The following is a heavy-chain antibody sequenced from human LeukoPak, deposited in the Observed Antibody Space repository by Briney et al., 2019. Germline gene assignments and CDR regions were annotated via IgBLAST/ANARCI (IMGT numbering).Heavy chain of an antibody. CDR1: GFTFSDYY. Sequence: GGSLRLSCAASGFTFSDYYMSWIRQAPGKGLEWVSYISSSGSTIYYADSVKGRFTISRDNAKNSLYLQMNSLRADDTAVYYCATGDYSNWFDPWGQGTLVTVSS. CDR2: ISSSGSTI. CDR3: ATGDYSNWFDP. J-gene: IGHJ5*02. D-gene: IGHD2-21*01. V-gene: IGHV3-11*01.